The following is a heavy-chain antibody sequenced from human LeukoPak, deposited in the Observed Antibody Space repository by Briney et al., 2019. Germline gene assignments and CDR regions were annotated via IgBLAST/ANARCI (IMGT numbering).Heavy chain of an antibody. CDR2: IYYSGST. J-gene: IGHJ4*02. V-gene: IGHV4-39*01. Sequence: PSETLSLTCTVSGGSISSSSYYWGWIRQPPGTGLEWIGSIYYSGSTYYNPSLKSRVTISVDTSKNQFSLKLSSVTAADTAVYYCARHTHGYGDLVFDYWGQGTLVTVSS. D-gene: IGHD4-17*01. CDR1: GGSISSSSYY. CDR3: ARHTHGYGDLVFDY.